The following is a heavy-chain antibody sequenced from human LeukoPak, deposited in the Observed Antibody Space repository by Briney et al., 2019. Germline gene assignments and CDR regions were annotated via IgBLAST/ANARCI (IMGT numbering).Heavy chain of an antibody. CDR2: INPNSGGT. CDR1: GYTFTGYY. Sequence: GASVKVSCKASGYTFTGYYMHWVRQAPGQGLEWMGWINPNSGGTNLARNFQGRVTMTRDTSISTAYMELSRLTSEDTAVYYCARGTGIVGATWDYWGQGTLVTVSS. CDR3: ARGTGIVGATWDY. V-gene: IGHV1-2*02. J-gene: IGHJ4*02. D-gene: IGHD1-26*01.